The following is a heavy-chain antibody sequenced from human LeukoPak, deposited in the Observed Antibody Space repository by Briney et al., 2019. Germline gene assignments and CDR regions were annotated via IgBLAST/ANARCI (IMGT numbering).Heavy chain of an antibody. CDR1: GGSISSYY. Sequence: SETLSLTCTVSGGSISSYYWSWIRQPPGKGLEWIGYIYYSGSTYYNPSLKSRVTISVDTSKNQFSLKLSSVTAADTAVYYCARFKEGVATFDYWGQGTLVTVSS. V-gene: IGHV4-59*12. CDR2: IYYSGST. CDR3: ARFKEGVATFDY. D-gene: IGHD5-12*01. J-gene: IGHJ4*02.